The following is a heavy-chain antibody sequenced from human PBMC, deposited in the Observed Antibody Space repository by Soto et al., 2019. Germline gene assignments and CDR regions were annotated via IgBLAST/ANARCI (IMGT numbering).Heavy chain of an antibody. CDR2: MYNTGST. D-gene: IGHD3-22*01. Sequence: PSETLSLTCTVSGGSISGYYWSWIRQPPGKGLEWIGYMYNTGSTVYNPSFKSRVTISVDTSKNQFSLKLNSVTAADSAVYYCARDHYYDTSGDYLVFDYWGQGIPVTVS. J-gene: IGHJ4*02. CDR3: ARDHYYDTSGDYLVFDY. V-gene: IGHV4-59*01. CDR1: GGSISGYY.